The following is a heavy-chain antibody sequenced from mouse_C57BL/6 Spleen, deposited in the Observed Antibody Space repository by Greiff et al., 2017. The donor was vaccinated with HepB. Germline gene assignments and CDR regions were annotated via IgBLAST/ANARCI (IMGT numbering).Heavy chain of an antibody. CDR1: GFTFSSYT. CDR2: ISGGGGNT. D-gene: IGHD4-1*01. J-gene: IGHJ2*01. Sequence: EVQLVESGGGLVKPGGSLKLSCAASGFTFSSYTMSWVRQTPEKRLEWVATISGGGGNTYYPDSVKGRFTISRDNAKNTLYLQMSSLRSEDTALYYCARHGGTGPYFDYWGQGTTLTVSS. CDR3: ARHGGTGPYFDY. V-gene: IGHV5-9*01.